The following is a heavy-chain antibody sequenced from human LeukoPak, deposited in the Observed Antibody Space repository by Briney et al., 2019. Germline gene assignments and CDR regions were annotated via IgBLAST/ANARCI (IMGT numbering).Heavy chain of an antibody. CDR1: GYTFTSYN. J-gene: IGHJ5*02. D-gene: IGHD3-10*01. CDR3: ARGAKFRSYGSGTYYTSLPFDP. CDR2: INTGNGKT. V-gene: IGHV1-3*03. Sequence: ASVKVSCKASGYTFTSYNMHWVRQAPGQRLEWMGWINTGNGKTKYSQEFQGRVTITRDTSASTAYMGLSSLRSEDMAVYYCARGAKFRSYGSGTYYTSLPFDPWGQGTLVTVSS.